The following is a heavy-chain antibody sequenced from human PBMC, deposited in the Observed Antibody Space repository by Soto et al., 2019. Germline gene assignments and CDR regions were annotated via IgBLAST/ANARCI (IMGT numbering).Heavy chain of an antibody. J-gene: IGHJ4*02. CDR2: ISTSGGTT. CDR3: ATGTAAPAH. D-gene: IGHD6-13*01. Sequence: GSLRPSGSASGFTFGNFDMSWVRQAPGKGLEWVSGISTSGGTTYYADSVKGRFTSSRDNSKSTLYLQMTSLRAEDKAVYYCATGTAAPAHWGQGTLVTVYS. V-gene: IGHV3-23*01. CDR1: GFTFGNFD.